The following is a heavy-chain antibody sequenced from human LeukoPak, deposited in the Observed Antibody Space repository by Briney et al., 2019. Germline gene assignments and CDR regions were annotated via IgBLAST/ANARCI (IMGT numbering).Heavy chain of an antibody. V-gene: IGHV3-23*01. Sequence: GGSLRLSCAASGFTFSSYAMSWVRQAPGKGLEWVSAISGSGGSTYYADSVKGRFTISRDNSKNTLYLQMNSLRAEDTAVYYCARDGFDCGGGSCFLYDWFDPWGQGTLVTVSS. CDR3: ARDGFDCGGGSCFLYDWFDP. CDR2: ISGSGGST. J-gene: IGHJ5*02. CDR1: GFTFSSYA. D-gene: IGHD2-15*01.